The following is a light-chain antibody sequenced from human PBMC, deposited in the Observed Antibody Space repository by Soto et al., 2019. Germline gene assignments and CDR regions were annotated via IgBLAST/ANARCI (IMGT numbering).Light chain of an antibody. CDR3: QQRTSWLT. CDR1: QNLNHNY. CDR2: DVS. V-gene: IGKV3-11*01. J-gene: IGKJ4*01. Sequence: EIVLTQSPGTLSLSPGERATLSCRASQNLNHNYFAWYQQKPGQGPRLLIYDVSRRATAIPARLSGSGSGTDFTLTISSLEPEDFAVYYCQQRTSWLTFGGGTKVDIK.